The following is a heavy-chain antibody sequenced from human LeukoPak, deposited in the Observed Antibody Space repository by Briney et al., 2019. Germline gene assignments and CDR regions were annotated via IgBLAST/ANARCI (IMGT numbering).Heavy chain of an antibody. CDR3: ARGTDYDFWSGHETAFDI. J-gene: IGHJ3*02. CDR1: GGSISSYY. Sequence: PSETLSLTCTLSGGSISSYYWSWIRQPPEKELEWIAYINYSGSTNYNPSLKSRVTISVDTSKNQFSLKLSSVTAADTAVYYCARGTDYDFWSGHETAFDIWGQGTMVTVSS. CDR2: INYSGST. V-gene: IGHV4-59*08. D-gene: IGHD3-3*01.